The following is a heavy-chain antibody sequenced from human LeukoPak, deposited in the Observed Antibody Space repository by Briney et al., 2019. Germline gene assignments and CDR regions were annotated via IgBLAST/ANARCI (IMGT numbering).Heavy chain of an antibody. V-gene: IGHV1-69*01. Sequence: SVKVSCKASGGTFSSYAISWVRQAPGQGLEWMGGIIPIFGTANYAQKFQGRVTITADESTSTAYMELSSLRSEDTAVYYCARGREGLVVPAASYYYYYMDVWGKGTTVTVSS. CDR1: GGTFSSYA. CDR3: ARGREGLVVPAASYYYYYMDV. J-gene: IGHJ6*03. CDR2: IIPIFGTA. D-gene: IGHD2-2*01.